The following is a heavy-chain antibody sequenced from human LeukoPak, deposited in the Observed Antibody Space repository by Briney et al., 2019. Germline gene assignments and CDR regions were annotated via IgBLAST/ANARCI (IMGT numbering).Heavy chain of an antibody. J-gene: IGHJ4*02. CDR3: ARDRTWNSLFDY. V-gene: IGHV1-8*01. D-gene: IGHD1-1*01. CDR1: GYTFTSYD. Sequence: ASVKVSCKASGYTFTSYDINLVRQATGQGIEWMGWMNPNSGNTGYAQKFQGRVTMTRNTSISTAYMELSSLRSEDTAVYYCARDRTWNSLFDYWGQGTLVTVSS. CDR2: MNPNSGNT.